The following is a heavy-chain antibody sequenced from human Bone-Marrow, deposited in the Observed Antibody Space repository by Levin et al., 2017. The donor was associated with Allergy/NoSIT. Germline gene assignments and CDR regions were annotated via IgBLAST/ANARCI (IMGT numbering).Heavy chain of an antibody. CDR3: ARGRREDLDY. CDR2: IYSSGSI. CDR1: GASMSGYY. Sequence: PSETLSLTCTVSGASMSGYYWNWLRQPAGKGLEWIGRIYSSGSINYNPPFTGRLRLSLDTSKNQFSLTLTSMTAADTGVYFCARGRREDLDYWGQGSLVTVSS. J-gene: IGHJ4*02. V-gene: IGHV4-4*07. D-gene: IGHD1-14*01.